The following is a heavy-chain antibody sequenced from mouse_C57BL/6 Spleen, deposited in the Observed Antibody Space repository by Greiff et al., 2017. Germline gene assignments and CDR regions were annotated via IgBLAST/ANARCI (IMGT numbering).Heavy chain of an antibody. Sequence: VQLQQSGAGLVRPGASVKLSCAASGFNIKDYYMHWVRQTPEQGLEWIARIGPEDGDTEYAPKFSGKASMTADTSSNSSYLQLRSLTSEDTAVYYCTTGSSGYYFDYWGQGTTLTVSS. CDR1: GFNIKDYY. CDR3: TTGSSGYYFDY. D-gene: IGHD3-2*02. J-gene: IGHJ2*01. CDR2: IGPEDGDT. V-gene: IGHV14-1*01.